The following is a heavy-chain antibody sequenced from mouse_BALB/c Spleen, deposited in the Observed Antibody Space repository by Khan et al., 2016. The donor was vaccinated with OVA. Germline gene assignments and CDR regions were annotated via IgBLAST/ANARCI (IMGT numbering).Heavy chain of an antibody. CDR3: ARHCYVGILYWYCDV. Sequence: QVQLQQSGAELVKPGASVKLSCRASGYTFTGYDIHWVRQRPEQGLEWIGCVYPGDDSTKYNEKFKGKATLTSDKSSSTAYMQLSRLTSEDSAVYFCARHCYVGILYWYCDVWGVGTTVTVSS. CDR1: GYTFTGYD. CDR2: VYPGDDST. V-gene: IGHV1S56*01. D-gene: IGHD1-2*01. J-gene: IGHJ1*01.